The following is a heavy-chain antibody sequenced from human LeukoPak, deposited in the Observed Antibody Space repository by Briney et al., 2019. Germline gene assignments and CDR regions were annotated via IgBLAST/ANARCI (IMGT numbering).Heavy chain of an antibody. V-gene: IGHV3-7*04. CDR1: AFTFRNYW. J-gene: IGHJ3*02. D-gene: IGHD2-21*02. CDR2: INQDGSDK. CDR3: ARGLVTAPRSTLDI. Sequence: GGSLRLSCAASAFTFRNYWMTWVRHAPGKGLEWVANINQDGSDKCYVYSVEGRFTISRDNAKNSLYLQRNSLRVEDTAIYYCARGLVTAPRSTLDIWGQGTKVTVSS.